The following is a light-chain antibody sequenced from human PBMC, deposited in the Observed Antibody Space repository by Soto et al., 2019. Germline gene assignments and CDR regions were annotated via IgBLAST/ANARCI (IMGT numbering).Light chain of an antibody. CDR3: RSYTSATTYV. Sequence: QSALTQPASVSGSPGQSITISCTGTSSVVGAYNYDSWYQQYPGEAPKVIIYDVSHRPAGVSNRFSSSKSGNTASLTISGLQTQDEADYYCRSYTSATTYVFGTGNKVTVL. CDR2: DVS. J-gene: IGLJ1*01. V-gene: IGLV2-14*01. CDR1: SSVVGAYNY.